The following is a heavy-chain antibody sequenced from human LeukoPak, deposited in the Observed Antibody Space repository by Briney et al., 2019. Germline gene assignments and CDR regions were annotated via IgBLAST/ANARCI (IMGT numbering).Heavy chain of an antibody. J-gene: IGHJ4*02. Sequence: GGSLRLSCAASGFTFSSYAMMWVRQAPGKGLEWVSTISGSGGSTYYADSVKGRFTISRHNSKNTLYLQMNRLRAEDTAVYDCTKDYYFDYWGQGTLVTVSS. CDR3: TKDYYFDY. CDR2: ISGSGGST. CDR1: GFTFSSYA. V-gene: IGHV3-23*01.